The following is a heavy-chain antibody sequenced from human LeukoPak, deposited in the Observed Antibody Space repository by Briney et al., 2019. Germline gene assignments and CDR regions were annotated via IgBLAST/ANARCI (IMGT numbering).Heavy chain of an antibody. CDR3: ARYSGSFSKSFDS. D-gene: IGHD1-26*01. J-gene: IGHJ4*02. Sequence: GESLQISCKFSGYIFTNNWLGWGRKLPGEGLEGIGIIFPSDSDTRYSPSFQGQVTISADKSISTAYLQWSSLKASDTAMYYCARYSGSFSKSFDSWGQGTLVTVSS. CDR1: GYIFTNNW. V-gene: IGHV5-51*01. CDR2: IFPSDSDT.